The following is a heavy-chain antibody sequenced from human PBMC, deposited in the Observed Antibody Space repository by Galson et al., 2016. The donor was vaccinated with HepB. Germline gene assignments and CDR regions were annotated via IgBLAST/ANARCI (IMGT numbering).Heavy chain of an antibody. V-gene: IGHV1-69*13. CDR1: EGTFSNYV. D-gene: IGHD3-3*01. CDR3: ARGGCITMTPWALEY. Sequence: SVKVSCKASEGTFSNYVIHWVRQAPGQGLEWVGGIRPSIGTAHYTQKFQGRVTLTADETTSTVYMEVSSLRFEDTAVYYCARGGCITMTPWALEYWGQGTLVTVSS. J-gene: IGHJ4*02. CDR2: IRPSIGTA.